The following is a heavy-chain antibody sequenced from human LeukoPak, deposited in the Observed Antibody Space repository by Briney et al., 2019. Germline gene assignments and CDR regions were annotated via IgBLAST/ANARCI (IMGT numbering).Heavy chain of an antibody. J-gene: IGHJ4*02. V-gene: IGHV3-21*01. CDR3: AGAHYDFNFDY. Sequence: SCKASGYTFTSYDINWVRQAPGKGLEWVSSISSSSSYIYYADSVKGRFTISRDNAKNLLYLQMNSLRAEDTAVYYCAGAHYDFNFDYWGQGTLVTVSS. D-gene: IGHD3-3*01. CDR1: GYTFTSYD. CDR2: ISSSSSYI.